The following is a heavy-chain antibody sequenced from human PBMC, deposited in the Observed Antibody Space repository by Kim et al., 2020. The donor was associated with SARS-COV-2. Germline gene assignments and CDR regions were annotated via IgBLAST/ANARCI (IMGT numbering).Heavy chain of an antibody. CDR1: GFTFSRYA. V-gene: IGHV3-23*01. Sequence: GGSLRLSCAASGFTFSRYAMSWVRQAPGKGLEWVSTISRTGASTYYADSVQGRFTISRDNSKNTLYLQMYILTAEDTAVYYCAKDREEADYYYYGMDVWGQGTTVTVSS. J-gene: IGHJ6*02. CDR2: ISRTGAST. CDR3: AKDREEADYYYYGMDV.